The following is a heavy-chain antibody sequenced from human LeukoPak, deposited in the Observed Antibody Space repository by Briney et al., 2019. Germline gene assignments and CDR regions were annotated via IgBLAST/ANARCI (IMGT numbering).Heavy chain of an antibody. V-gene: IGHV4-39*01. CDR2: IYYSGST. D-gene: IGHD1-26*01. CDR1: GGSISSSSYY. J-gene: IGHJ3*02. CDR3: ARRIVGATTSAFDI. Sequence: PSETLSLTCTVSGGSISSSSYYWGWIRQPPGKGLEWIGSIYYSGSTYYNPPLKSRVTISVDTSKNQFSLKLSSVTAADTAVYYCARRIVGATTSAFDIWGQGTMVTVSS.